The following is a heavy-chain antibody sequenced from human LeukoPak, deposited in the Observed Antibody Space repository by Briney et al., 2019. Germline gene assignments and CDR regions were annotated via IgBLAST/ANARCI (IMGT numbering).Heavy chain of an antibody. CDR1: GFTLSNTW. Sequence: GGSLRLSCAASGFTLSNTWMSWVRQAPGKGLEWVGRIQSKTDGGTTDYAAPVKGRFTISRDNSKNTLYLQMNSLKTEETAVNYCTTDEVRELDYWGQGTLVTVSS. D-gene: IGHD3-10*01. V-gene: IGHV3-15*01. CDR3: TTDEVRELDY. J-gene: IGHJ4*02. CDR2: IQSKTDGGTT.